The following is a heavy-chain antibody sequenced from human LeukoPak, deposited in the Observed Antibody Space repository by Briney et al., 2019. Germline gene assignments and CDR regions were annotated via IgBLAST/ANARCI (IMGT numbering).Heavy chain of an antibody. CDR3: AKDQGYGSGWYFDY. CDR1: GFTFSSYG. J-gene: IGHJ4*02. Sequence: GGSLRLSCAASGFTFSSYGMHWVRRAPGKGLEWVAFIRYDGSNKYYADSVKGRFTISRDNSKNTLYLQMTSLRAEDTAVYYCAKDQGYGSGWYFDYWGQGTLVTVSS. D-gene: IGHD6-19*01. CDR2: IRYDGSNK. V-gene: IGHV3-30*02.